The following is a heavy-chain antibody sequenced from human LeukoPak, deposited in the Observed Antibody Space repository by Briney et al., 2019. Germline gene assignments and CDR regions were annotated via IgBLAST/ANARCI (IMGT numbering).Heavy chain of an antibody. J-gene: IGHJ4*02. CDR3: ARVRLITMVRGVDPFDY. V-gene: IGHV4-39*07. D-gene: IGHD3-10*01. Sequence: SETLSLTCTVSGGPFSSSSYYWGWIRQPPGKGLEWIGSIYYSGSTYYNPSLKSRVTISVDTSKNQFSLKLSSVTAADTAVYYCARVRLITMVRGVDPFDYWGQGTLVTVSS. CDR1: GGPFSSSSYY. CDR2: IYYSGST.